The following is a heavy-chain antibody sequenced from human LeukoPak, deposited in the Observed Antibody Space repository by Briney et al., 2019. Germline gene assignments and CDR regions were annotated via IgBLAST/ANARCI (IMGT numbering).Heavy chain of an antibody. J-gene: IGHJ3*02. Sequence: GGSLRLSCAASGFTFSSYAMSWVRQAPGKGLKWVSIISGSAGSTYYADTVKGRFTISRDNSKNTLYLQMNSLRAEDTAVYYCAKDRGGSSWYTYAFDIWGQGTMVTVSS. CDR3: AKDRGGSSWYTYAFDI. D-gene: IGHD6-13*01. CDR2: ISGSAGST. CDR1: GFTFSSYA. V-gene: IGHV3-23*01.